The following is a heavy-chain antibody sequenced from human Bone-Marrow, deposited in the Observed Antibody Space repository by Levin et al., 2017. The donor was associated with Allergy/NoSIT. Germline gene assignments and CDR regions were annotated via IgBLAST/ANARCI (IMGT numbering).Heavy chain of an antibody. V-gene: IGHV3-23*01. Sequence: GGSLRLSCAASKFTFNTYAMSWVRQAPGKGLEWVSGISGSGGYTYYADSVKGRFTISRDNSKNTLYLQMNSLRAEDTAVYYCAKDQYNTSSRIYLFDYWGQGTLVTVSS. CDR3: AKDQYNTSSRIYLFDY. CDR2: ISGSGGYT. CDR1: KFTFNTYA. D-gene: IGHD6-6*01. J-gene: IGHJ4*02.